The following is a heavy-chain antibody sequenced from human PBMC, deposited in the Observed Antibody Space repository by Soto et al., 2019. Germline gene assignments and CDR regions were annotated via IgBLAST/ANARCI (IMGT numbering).Heavy chain of an antibody. CDR2: ISSSSSYI. J-gene: IGHJ3*02. Sequence: PGGSLRLSCAASGFTFSSYSMNWVRQAPGKGLEWVSSISSSSSYIYYADPVNGRFTISRDNSTNTLYLKMNSLRAEDTAVYYCARAQTSGGTPGDAFDIWRQGTMVTVSS. CDR1: GFTFSSYS. V-gene: IGHV3-21*04. CDR3: ARAQTSGGTPGDAFDI. D-gene: IGHD3-3*01.